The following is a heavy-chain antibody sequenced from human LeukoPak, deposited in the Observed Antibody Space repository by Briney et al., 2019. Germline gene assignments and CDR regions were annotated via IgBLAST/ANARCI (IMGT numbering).Heavy chain of an antibody. CDR3: ARSVATPRPLDY. D-gene: IGHD5-12*01. J-gene: IGHJ4*02. V-gene: IGHV3-48*03. Sequence: PGGSLRLSCAASGFTFSSYEMNWVRQAPGKGLEWVSYISSSGSTIYYADSVKGRFTISRDNAKNSLYLQMNGLRAEDTAVYYCARSVATPRPLDYWGQGTLVTVSS. CDR2: ISSSGSTI. CDR1: GFTFSSYE.